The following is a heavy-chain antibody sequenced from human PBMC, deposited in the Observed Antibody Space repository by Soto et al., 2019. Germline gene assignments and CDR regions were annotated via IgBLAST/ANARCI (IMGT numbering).Heavy chain of an antibody. D-gene: IGHD6-19*01. J-gene: IGHJ4*02. CDR3: ARGFRAVAGTDLDY. Sequence: GGSLRLSCAASGFTFSSYGMHWVRQAPGKGLEWVAVIWYDGSNKYYADSVKGRFTISRDNSKNTLYLQMNSLRAEDTAVYYCARGFRAVAGTDLDYWGQGTLVTVSS. V-gene: IGHV3-33*01. CDR2: IWYDGSNK. CDR1: GFTFSSYG.